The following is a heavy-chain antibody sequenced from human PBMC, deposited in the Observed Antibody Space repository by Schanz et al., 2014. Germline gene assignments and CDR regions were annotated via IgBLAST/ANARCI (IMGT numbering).Heavy chain of an antibody. Sequence: QVQLVQSGAEVKKPGASVKVSCKASGYTFSTYGICWVRQAPGQGLEWMGWISAYNGKTNYAQKLQGRVTMTTDTSTSTAYMELRSLRSDDTAVYYCARRADYDGSGSYLCGNWFDPWGQGTLVTVSS. CDR1: GYTFSTYG. V-gene: IGHV1-18*04. D-gene: IGHD3-10*01. CDR2: ISAYNGKT. CDR3: ARRADYDGSGSYLCGNWFDP. J-gene: IGHJ5*02.